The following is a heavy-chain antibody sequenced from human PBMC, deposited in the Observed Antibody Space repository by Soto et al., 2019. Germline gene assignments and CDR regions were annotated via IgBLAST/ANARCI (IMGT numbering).Heavy chain of an antibody. V-gene: IGHV4-39*01. Sequence: SETLSLTCTVSGGSISSSSYYWGWIRQPPGKGLEWIGSIYYSGSTYYNPSLKSRVTISVDTSKNQFSLKLSSVTAADTAVYYCAGRGGEKCTAVTRAVSGGKETLFTVSS. CDR2: IYYSGST. D-gene: IGHD4-17*01. J-gene: IGHJ4*02. CDR1: GGSISSSSYY. CDR3: AGRGGEKCTAVTRAVS.